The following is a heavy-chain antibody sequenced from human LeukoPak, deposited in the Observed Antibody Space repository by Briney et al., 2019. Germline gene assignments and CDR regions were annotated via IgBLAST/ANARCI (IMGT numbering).Heavy chain of an antibody. D-gene: IGHD6-19*01. J-gene: IGHJ6*02. V-gene: IGHV3-23*01. Sequence: GASLRLSCAASGFTFSSYAMSWVRQAPGKGLEWVSAISGSGGSTYYADSVKGRFTISRDNSKNTLYLQMNSLRAEDTAVYYCAKHPFIAVAAGYYYYYGMDVWAKGPRSPSP. CDR2: ISGSGGST. CDR1: GFTFSSYA. CDR3: AKHPFIAVAAGYYYYYGMDV.